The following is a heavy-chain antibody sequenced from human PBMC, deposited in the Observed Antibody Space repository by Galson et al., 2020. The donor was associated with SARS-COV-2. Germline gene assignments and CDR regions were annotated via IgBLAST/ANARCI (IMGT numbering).Heavy chain of an antibody. V-gene: IGHV4-39*01. D-gene: IGHD3-9*01. J-gene: IGHJ6*02. CDR2: IYYSGST. CDR1: GGSISSSSYY. Sequence: SETLSLTCTVSGGSISSSSYYWGWIRQPQGKGLEWIGSIYYSGSTYYNPSLKSRVTISVDTSKNQFSLKLSSVTAADTAVYYCARVDDILTGYYYYGMDVWGQGTTVTVSS. CDR3: ARVDDILTGYYYYGMDV.